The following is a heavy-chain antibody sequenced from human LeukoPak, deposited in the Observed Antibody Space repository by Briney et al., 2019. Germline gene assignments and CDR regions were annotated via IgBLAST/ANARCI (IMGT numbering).Heavy chain of an antibody. D-gene: IGHD3-9*01. Sequence: ASVKVSCKASGYTFTGYYMHWVRQAPGQGLEWMGWINPNSGGTNYAQKFQGRVTMTRDTSISTAYMELSRLRSDDTAVYYCATRYDILTGYLSFDYWGQGTLVTVSS. V-gene: IGHV1-2*02. J-gene: IGHJ4*02. CDR2: INPNSGGT. CDR1: GYTFTGYY. CDR3: ATRYDILTGYLSFDY.